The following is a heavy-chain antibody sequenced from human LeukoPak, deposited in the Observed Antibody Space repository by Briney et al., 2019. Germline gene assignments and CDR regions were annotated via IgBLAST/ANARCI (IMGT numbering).Heavy chain of an antibody. CDR1: GSSISSSNW. V-gene: IGHV4-4*02. CDR3: ARFTSIAAAFDY. D-gene: IGHD6-6*01. CDR2: VYPSGRT. J-gene: IGHJ4*02. Sequence: SETLSLTCAVSGSSISSSNWWSWVRQPPGKGLAWIGDVYPSGRTNCNPSLKTRVTMSLDTSKNQFSLKLNSVTAADKAVYYCARFTSIAAAFDYWGQGTLVTVSS.